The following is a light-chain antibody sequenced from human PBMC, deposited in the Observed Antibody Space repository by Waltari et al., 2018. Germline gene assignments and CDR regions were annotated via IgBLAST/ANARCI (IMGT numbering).Light chain of an antibody. CDR3: GTWDSSLGIGV. CDR2: EDN. V-gene: IGLV1-51*01. CDR1: TPNIGNNY. J-gene: IGLJ3*02. Sequence: QSVLTRAPSVSAAQGQKVTISCPGSTPNIGNNYLSWYQQFPGTAPKLLIYEDNRRPSGIPDRFSGSKSGASATLGITGLQTGDEANYYCGTWDSSLGIGVLGGGTRVTVL.